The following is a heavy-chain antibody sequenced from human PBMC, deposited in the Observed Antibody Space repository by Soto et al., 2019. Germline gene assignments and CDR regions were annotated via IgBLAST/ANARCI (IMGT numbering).Heavy chain of an antibody. J-gene: IGHJ5*02. Sequence: QVQLVQSGAEVEKPGASVKVSCKASGYTFTSYAISWVRQAPGQGLEWMGRISTYNGNTNYAQKLQGRVTLTKDTSTSTAYMELTRLRSDATAGYYCARDAGTDWFDPWGQGTLVTVSS. CDR3: ARDAGTDWFDP. D-gene: IGHD6-13*01. CDR1: GYTFTSYA. V-gene: IGHV1-18*01. CDR2: ISTYNGNT.